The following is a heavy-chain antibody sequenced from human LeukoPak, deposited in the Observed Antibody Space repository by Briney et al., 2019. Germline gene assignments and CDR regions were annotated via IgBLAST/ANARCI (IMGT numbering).Heavy chain of an antibody. D-gene: IGHD6-19*01. CDR2: IIPIFGTA. Sequence: ASAKVSCKASGGTFSSYAISWVRQAPGQGLEWMGGIIPIFGTANYAQKLQGRVTMTTDTSTSTAYMELRSLRSDDTAVYYCARDGPYSSGWYIIWGQGTLVTVSS. CDR3: ARDGPYSSGWYII. J-gene: IGHJ4*02. CDR1: GGTFSSYA. V-gene: IGHV1-69*05.